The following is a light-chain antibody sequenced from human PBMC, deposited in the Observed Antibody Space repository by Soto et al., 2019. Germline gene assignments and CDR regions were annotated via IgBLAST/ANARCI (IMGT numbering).Light chain of an antibody. J-gene: IGKJ5*01. CDR3: QQRSNWPIT. CDR1: QSVSSNY. Sequence: IVLTQSPGTLSLSPGERATLSCRAGQSVSSNYLAWYQQKPGQAPRLLIYGASSRATGIPDKFSGSGSGTDFTLTISTLEPEDFAVYYCQQRSNWPITFGQGTRLE. CDR2: GAS. V-gene: IGKV3D-20*02.